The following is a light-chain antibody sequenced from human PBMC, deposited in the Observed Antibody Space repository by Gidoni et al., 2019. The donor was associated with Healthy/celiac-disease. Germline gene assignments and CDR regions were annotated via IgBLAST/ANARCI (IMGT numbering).Light chain of an antibody. Sequence: DIQMTQSPSTLSASVGDRVTITCRASQRISSWLAWYQQKPGKAPKLLIYKASSLESGVPSRFSSSGSGTEFTLTISSLQPDDFATYYCQQYNSYSHTFGQGTKVEIK. CDR1: QRISSW. CDR2: KAS. V-gene: IGKV1-5*03. CDR3: QQYNSYSHT. J-gene: IGKJ1*01.